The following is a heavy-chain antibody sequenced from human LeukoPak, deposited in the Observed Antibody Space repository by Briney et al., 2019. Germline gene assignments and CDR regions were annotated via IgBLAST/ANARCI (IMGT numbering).Heavy chain of an antibody. CDR1: GFTFSADA. D-gene: IGHD1-1*01. V-gene: IGHV3-64D*09. CDR3: VKITSVTGGDC. Sequence: GSLRLSCSASGFTFSADAMYWVRQAPGKGLEYVSGISNNGGSSFYADSVKGRFTISRDNSKNTLYLQMSSLRAEDTAVYYCVKITSVTGGDCWGQGTRLTVSP. J-gene: IGHJ4*02. CDR2: ISNNGGSS.